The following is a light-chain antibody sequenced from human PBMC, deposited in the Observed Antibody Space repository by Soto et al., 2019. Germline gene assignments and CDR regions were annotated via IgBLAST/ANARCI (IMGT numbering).Light chain of an antibody. J-gene: IGKJ1*01. CDR1: QSISSW. Sequence: DIQMTQSPSTLSASVGDRVTITCRASQSISSWLAWYQQKPGKAPKLLIYKASSLESGVPSRFSGSGSGTEFTLTICRLYPDVFLTYYCQQPNTWTFGQGTNVEIK. CDR2: KAS. CDR3: QQPNTWT. V-gene: IGKV1-5*03.